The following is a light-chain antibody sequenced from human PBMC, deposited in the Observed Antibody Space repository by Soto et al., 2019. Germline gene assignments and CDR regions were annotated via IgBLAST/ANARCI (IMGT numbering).Light chain of an antibody. CDR1: QSISSW. Sequence: DIQMTQSPSTRSASVGDRVTITFRASQSISSWLAWYQQKPGKGPKLLIYKASSLEGGVPSRFSGIGSGTAGTLTISSLQPDDGATYYCQQYNSYPWTFGQGTKVDIK. J-gene: IGKJ1*01. V-gene: IGKV1-5*03. CDR3: QQYNSYPWT. CDR2: KAS.